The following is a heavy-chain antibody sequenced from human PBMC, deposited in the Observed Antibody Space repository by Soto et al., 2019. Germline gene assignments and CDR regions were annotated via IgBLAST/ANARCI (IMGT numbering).Heavy chain of an antibody. J-gene: IGHJ6*02. CDR1: GGPISSRNYY. V-gene: IGHV4-39*07. CDR2: IFYNGRT. CDR3: SRVGAFSSSWSYYYYGMDV. D-gene: IGHD6-13*01. Sequence: SETLSLTCSVSGGPISSRNYYWGWVRRAPGRGPEWIGNIFYNGRTDYNPSLQSRVTISVDTPKNQFSLKLSSVTAADTAVYYCSRVGAFSSSWSYYYYGMDVWGQGTTVTVSS.